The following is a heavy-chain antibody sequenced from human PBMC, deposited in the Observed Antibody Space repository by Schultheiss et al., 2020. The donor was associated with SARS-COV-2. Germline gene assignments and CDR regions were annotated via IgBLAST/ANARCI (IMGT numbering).Heavy chain of an antibody. D-gene: IGHD2-15*01. J-gene: IGHJ6*02. CDR3: TREDGYCSGGRCYYYGMDV. CDR2: IDNDGSTT. CDR1: GFIFRSYW. Sequence: GGSLRLSCAASGFIFRSYWMHWVRQAPGKGLVWVSRIDNDGSTTVYADSVKGRFTISRDNAKNTLDLQMNSLRAEDTAVYYCTREDGYCSGGRCYYYGMDVWGQGTTVTVSS. V-gene: IGHV3-74*01.